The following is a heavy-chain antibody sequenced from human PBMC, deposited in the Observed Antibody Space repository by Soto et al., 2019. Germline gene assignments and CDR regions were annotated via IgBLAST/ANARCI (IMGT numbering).Heavy chain of an antibody. D-gene: IGHD6-19*01. Sequence: SETLSLTCAVYGGSFSGYYWSWIRQPPGKGLEWIGEINHSGSTNYNPSLKSRVTISVDTSKNQFSLKLSSVTAADTAVYYCAREIAVAPYYYYGMDVWGQGTTVTV. CDR1: GGSFSGYY. CDR2: INHSGST. J-gene: IGHJ6*02. V-gene: IGHV4-34*01. CDR3: AREIAVAPYYYYGMDV.